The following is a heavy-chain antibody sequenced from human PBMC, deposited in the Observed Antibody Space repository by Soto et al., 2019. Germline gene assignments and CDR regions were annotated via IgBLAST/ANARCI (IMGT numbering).Heavy chain of an antibody. CDR1: GYTFTSYD. CDR2: MNPNSGNT. D-gene: IGHD3-10*01. V-gene: IGHV1-8*01. Sequence: ASVKVSCKASGYTFTSYDINWVRQATGQGLEWMGWMNPNSGNTGYAQKFQGRVTMTRNTSISTAYMELSSLRSEDTAVYYCARVNSGGACRSLFSGSYYKDYYYYMDIWGKGTTVTVSS. J-gene: IGHJ6*03. CDR3: ARVNSGGACRSLFSGSYYKDYYYYMDI.